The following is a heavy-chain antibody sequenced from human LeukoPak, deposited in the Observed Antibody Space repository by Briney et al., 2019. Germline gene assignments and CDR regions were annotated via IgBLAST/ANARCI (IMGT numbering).Heavy chain of an antibody. CDR1: GFTFSRYS. CDR2: ITPSGNNK. V-gene: IGHV3-48*01. CDR3: ASVDTAMDPNFDY. Sequence: GGSLRLSCAVSGFTFSRYSLHWVRQAPGKGLEWISYITPSGNNKYYSDSVKGRFTISRDNAKNSVYLQMDSLRAEDTAVYYCASVDTAMDPNFDYWGQGTLVTVSS. J-gene: IGHJ4*02. D-gene: IGHD5-18*01.